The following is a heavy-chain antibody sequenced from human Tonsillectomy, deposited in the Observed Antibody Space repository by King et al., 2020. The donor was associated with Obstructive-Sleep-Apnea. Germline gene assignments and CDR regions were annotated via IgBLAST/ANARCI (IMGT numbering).Heavy chain of an antibody. CDR1: GGSISSRNW. J-gene: IGHJ6*02. Sequence: VQLQEAGPGLVKPSGTLSLTCAVSGGSISSRNWWTWVRQPPGKGLEWMGEIYHGGMTNYNPSLKIRVTISVDKSKNQFSLKFISVTAADTAVYYCARSMAPDIVATIPPPWRYGMDVWGQGTTVTVSS. CDR3: ARSMAPDIVATIPPPWRYGMDV. CDR2: IYHGGMT. D-gene: IGHD5-12*01. V-gene: IGHV4-4*02.